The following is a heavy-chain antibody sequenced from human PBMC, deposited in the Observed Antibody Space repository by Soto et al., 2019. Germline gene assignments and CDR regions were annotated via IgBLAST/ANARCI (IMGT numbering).Heavy chain of an antibody. J-gene: IGHJ6*02. CDR3: ARGGDNWNYLPSLYYYYYGMDV. CDR2: ISYDGSNK. Sequence: GGSLRLSCAASGFTFSSYAMHWVRQAPGKGLEWVAVISYDGSNKYYADSVKGRFTISRDNSKNTLYLQMNSLRAEDTAVYYCARGGDNWNYLPSLYYYYYGMDVWGQGTTVTVSS. D-gene: IGHD1-7*01. CDR1: GFTFSSYA. V-gene: IGHV3-30-3*01.